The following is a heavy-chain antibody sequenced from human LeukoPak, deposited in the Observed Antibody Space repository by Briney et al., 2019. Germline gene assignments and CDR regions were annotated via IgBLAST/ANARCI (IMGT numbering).Heavy chain of an antibody. J-gene: IGHJ4*02. D-gene: IGHD3-3*01. Sequence: ASVKVSCKASGGTFSSYAISWVRQAPGQGLEWMGGIIPIFGTANYAQRFQGRVTITTDESTSTVYMELSSLRSEDTAVYYCASRGYLLRFLEWWGQGTLVTVSS. CDR3: ASRGYLLRFLEW. V-gene: IGHV1-69*05. CDR1: GGTFSSYA. CDR2: IIPIFGTA.